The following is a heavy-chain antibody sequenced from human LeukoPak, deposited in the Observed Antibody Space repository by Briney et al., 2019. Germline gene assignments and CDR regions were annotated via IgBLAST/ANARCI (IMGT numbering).Heavy chain of an antibody. Sequence: ASVKVSCKASGYTFTSYYMHWVRQAPGQGLEWMGIINPSGGSTSYAQKFQGRVTMTRDTSTSTVYMELSSLRSEDTAVYYCARAGIAAAGIVYYYYGMDVWGQGTTVTVSS. D-gene: IGHD6-13*01. CDR3: ARAGIAAAGIVYYYYGMDV. J-gene: IGHJ6*02. V-gene: IGHV1-46*01. CDR2: INPSGGST. CDR1: GYTFTSYY.